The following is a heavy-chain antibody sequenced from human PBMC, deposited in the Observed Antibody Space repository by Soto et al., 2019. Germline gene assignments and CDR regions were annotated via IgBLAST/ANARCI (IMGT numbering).Heavy chain of an antibody. V-gene: IGHV1-69*13. CDR2: IIPIFGTA. D-gene: IGHD2-2*01. Sequence: ASVKVSCKASGGTFSSYAISWVRQAPGQGLEWMGGIIPIFGTANYAQKFQGRVTITADESTSTAYMELSSLRSEDTAVYYCARDRSIYSTTIGYYGMDVWGQGTTVTVSS. CDR3: ARDRSIYSTTIGYYGMDV. J-gene: IGHJ6*02. CDR1: GGTFSSYA.